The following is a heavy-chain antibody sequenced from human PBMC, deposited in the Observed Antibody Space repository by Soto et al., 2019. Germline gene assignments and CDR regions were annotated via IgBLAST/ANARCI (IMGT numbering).Heavy chain of an antibody. D-gene: IGHD3-10*01. CDR2: INPIVSMS. CDR3: AASYGSGYRAFDY. V-gene: IGHV1-69*02. Sequence: QVQLVQSGTVVKKPGSSVKVSCKASGDTFSFYTINWVRQAPGLGLEWVGRINPIVSMSNYAQKFQGRVSMTAEKSTSTAYMELRSLRSDDTAMYFCAASYGSGYRAFDYWGQGALVIVSS. J-gene: IGHJ4*02. CDR1: GDTFSFYT.